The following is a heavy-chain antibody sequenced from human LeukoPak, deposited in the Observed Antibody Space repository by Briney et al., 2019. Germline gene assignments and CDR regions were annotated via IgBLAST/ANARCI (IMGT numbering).Heavy chain of an antibody. CDR1: GGSFSGYY. Sequence: KSSETLSLTCAVYGGSFSGYYWSWIGNPPGKGREWIGEINHSGSTNYNPSLKSRVTISVDTSKNQFSLKLSSVTAADTAVYYCARSPPRGGQGSWGQGTLVTVSS. D-gene: IGHD5-24*01. V-gene: IGHV4-34*01. J-gene: IGHJ5*02. CDR2: INHSGST. CDR3: ARSPPRGGQGS.